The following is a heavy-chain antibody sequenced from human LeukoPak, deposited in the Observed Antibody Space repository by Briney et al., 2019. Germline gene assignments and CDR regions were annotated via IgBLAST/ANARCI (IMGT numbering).Heavy chain of an antibody. D-gene: IGHD2-2*03. Sequence: PSETLSLTCTVSGGSISSSSYYWGWIRQPPGKGLEWIGSIYYSGSTYYNPSLKSRVTISVDTSKNQFSLKLSSVTAADTAVYYCARLDIVVVPAAMRAGRFDPWGQGTLVTVSS. J-gene: IGHJ5*02. CDR3: ARLDIVVVPAAMRAGRFDP. CDR1: GGSISSSSYY. V-gene: IGHV4-39*07. CDR2: IYYSGST.